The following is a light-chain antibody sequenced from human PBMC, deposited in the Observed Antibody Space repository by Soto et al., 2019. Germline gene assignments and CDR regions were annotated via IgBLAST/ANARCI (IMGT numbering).Light chain of an antibody. CDR1: SSNIGSNF. J-gene: IGLJ2*01. V-gene: IGLV1-47*01. CDR2: RNN. Sequence: QSVLTQPPSASGTPGQRVTISCSGSSSNIGSNFIYWYQQLPGTAPKLLIYRNNERPSGVPDRVSGYKSGTSASLAISGLRSEDEADYHCAAWDDSLSGVVFGGGTKLTVL. CDR3: AAWDDSLSGVV.